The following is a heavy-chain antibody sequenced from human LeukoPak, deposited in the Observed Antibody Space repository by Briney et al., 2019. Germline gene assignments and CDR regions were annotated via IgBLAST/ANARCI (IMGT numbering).Heavy chain of an antibody. Sequence: SETLSLTCTVSGGSISSYYWSWIRQPPGKGLEWIGYIYYSGSTNYNPSLKSRVTISVDTSKNQFSLKLSSVTAADTAVYYGARRGFAAMMYYFDYWGQGTVVTVSS. CDR2: IYYSGST. CDR1: GGSISSYY. J-gene: IGHJ4*02. CDR3: ARRGFAAMMYYFDY. V-gene: IGHV4-59*08. D-gene: IGHD5-18*01.